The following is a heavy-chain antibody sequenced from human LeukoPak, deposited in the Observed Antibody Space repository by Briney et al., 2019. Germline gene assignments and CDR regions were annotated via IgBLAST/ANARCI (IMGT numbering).Heavy chain of an antibody. CDR2: TYYRSKWYD. Sequence: SQTLSLTFGLSGDSVSSKNGAWNWIRQSPSRGLEWVGRTYYRSKWYDDYATYLQGRISISPDTSKNQFSLPLYSVSPEDTAVYYCARGVGTTGWYTFDYWGQGILVTVPS. J-gene: IGHJ4*02. CDR3: ARGVGTTGWYTFDY. CDR1: GDSVSSKNGA. V-gene: IGHV6-1*01. D-gene: IGHD6-19*01.